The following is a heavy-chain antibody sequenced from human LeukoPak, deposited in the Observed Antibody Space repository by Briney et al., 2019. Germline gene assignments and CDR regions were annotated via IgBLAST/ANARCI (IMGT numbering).Heavy chain of an antibody. D-gene: IGHD2-21*02. CDR3: ARGESSDCTCIDY. CDR1: GFTVSSRY. V-gene: IGHV3-53*01. J-gene: IGHJ4*02. CDR2: IHGDGST. Sequence: PGGSLRLSCAASGFTVSSRYMSWVRQAPGKGLEWVSVIHGDGSTYYADSVEGRFTISRDNSKNMLYLQMNSLRAEDTAVYYCARGESSDCTCIDYWGQGTLVSVSS.